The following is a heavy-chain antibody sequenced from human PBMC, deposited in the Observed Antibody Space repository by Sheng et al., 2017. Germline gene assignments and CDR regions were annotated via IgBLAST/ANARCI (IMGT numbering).Heavy chain of an antibody. CDR3: ATLQTGQIDYGGNLFDY. CDR2: INHSGST. J-gene: IGHJ4*02. Sequence: QVQLQQWGAGLLKPSETLSLTCAVYGGSFSGYYWSWIRQPPGKGLEWIGEINHSGSTNYNPSLKSRVTISVDTSKNQFSLKLSSVTAADTAVYYCATLQTGQIDYGGNLFDYWGQGTLVTVSS. CDR1: GGSFSGYY. D-gene: IGHD4-17*01. V-gene: IGHV4-34*01.